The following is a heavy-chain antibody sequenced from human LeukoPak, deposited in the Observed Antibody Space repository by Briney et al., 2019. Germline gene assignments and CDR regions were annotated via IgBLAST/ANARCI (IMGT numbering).Heavy chain of an antibody. CDR2: IYSSGST. Sequence: SETLSLTCGVYGGSYSDYYWSWIRQPPGKGLEWIGRIYSSGSTNYNPSLESRVTVSVDTSKNQFSLKLSSVTAADTAVYYCARHQWELPSGLNWFDPWGQGTLVTVSS. CDR1: GGSYSDYY. CDR3: ARHQWELPSGLNWFDP. V-gene: IGHV4-4*08. D-gene: IGHD1-26*01. J-gene: IGHJ5*02.